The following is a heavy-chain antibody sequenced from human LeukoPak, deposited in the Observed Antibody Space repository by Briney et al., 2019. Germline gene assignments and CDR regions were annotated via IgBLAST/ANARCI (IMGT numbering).Heavy chain of an antibody. J-gene: IGHJ5*02. CDR3: ARVISSAWRQNDL. CDR1: GDSITNYLW. CDR2: IHLSGGT. V-gene: IGHV4-4*02. Sequence: SGTLSLTCAVSGDSITNYLWWSWVRQTPAKGLEWIGEIHLSGGTHYNPSLKSRVTMSIDKSKNQFSLNLNSVTAADTAVYYCARVISSAWRQNDLWGQGTLVTVSS. D-gene: IGHD3-22*01.